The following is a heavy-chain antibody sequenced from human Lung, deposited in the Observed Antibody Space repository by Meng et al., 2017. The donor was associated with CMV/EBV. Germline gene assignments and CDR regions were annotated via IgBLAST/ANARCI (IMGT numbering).Heavy chain of an antibody. CDR3: ARDQGLVFGEVIPYFDY. CDR2: ISSSSSDI. J-gene: IGHJ4*02. Sequence: ESLKISCAASGFPFERYGINWVRQAPGQGLEWVSSISSSSSDIHYAGSVKGRFTISRDYATNSVFLQMNTLRVDDTALYYCARDQGLVFGEVIPYFDYWGQGXPVTVSS. CDR1: GFPFERYG. V-gene: IGHV3-21*01. D-gene: IGHD3-3*01.